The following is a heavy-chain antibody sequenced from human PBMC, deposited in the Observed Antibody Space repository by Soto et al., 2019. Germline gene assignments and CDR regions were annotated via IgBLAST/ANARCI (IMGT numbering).Heavy chain of an antibody. CDR2: ISSSGSTI. CDR1: GFTFSSYE. J-gene: IGHJ4*02. V-gene: IGHV3-48*03. D-gene: IGHD3-22*01. Sequence: EVQLVESGGGLVQPGGSLRLSCAASGFTFSSYEMNWVRQAPGKGLEWVSYISSSGSTIYYADSVKGRFTISRDNAKNSLYLQMNSLRAEDTAVYYCAVQSRITMIVVVTPFDYWGQGTLVTVSS. CDR3: AVQSRITMIVVVTPFDY.